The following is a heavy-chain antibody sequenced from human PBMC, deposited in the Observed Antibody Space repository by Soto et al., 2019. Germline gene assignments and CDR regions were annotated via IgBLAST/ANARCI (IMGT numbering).Heavy chain of an antibody. D-gene: IGHD6-6*01. V-gene: IGHV3-73*01. CDR1: GFTFSGSA. J-gene: IGHJ6*03. CDR2: IRSKANSYAT. CDR3: TKPSKYSSQPPTYYYYYMDV. Sequence: LRLSCAASGFTFSGSAMHWVRQASGKGLEWVGRIRSKANSYATAYAASVKGRFTISRDDSKNTAYLQMNSLKTEDTAVYYCTKPSKYSSQPPTYYYYYMDVWGKGTTVTVSS.